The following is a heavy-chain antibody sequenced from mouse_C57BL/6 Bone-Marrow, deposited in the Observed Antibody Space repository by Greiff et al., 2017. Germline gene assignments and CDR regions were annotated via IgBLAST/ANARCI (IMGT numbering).Heavy chain of an antibody. V-gene: IGHV1-81*01. CDR2: IFPRSGNT. D-gene: IGHD3-1*01. Sequence: QVQLQQSGAELARPGASVKLSCKASGYTFPSYGISWVKQRTGQGLEWIGEIFPRSGNTYYNEKFKGKATLTADKSSSTAYMELRSLTSEDAAVYFCASPRGARDAMDYWGQGTSVTVSS. J-gene: IGHJ4*01. CDR1: GYTFPSYG. CDR3: ASPRGARDAMDY.